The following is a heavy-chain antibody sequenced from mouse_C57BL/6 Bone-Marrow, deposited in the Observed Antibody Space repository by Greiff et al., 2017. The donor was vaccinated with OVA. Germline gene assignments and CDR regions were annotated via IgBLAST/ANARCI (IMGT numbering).Heavy chain of an antibody. CDR2: IYPRDGST. Sequence: VKLMESGPELVKPGASVKLSCKASGYTFTSYDINWVKQRPGQGLEWIGWIYPRDGSTKYNEKFKGKATLTVDTSSSTAYMELHSLTSEDSAVYVCAFAYGNSANYYAMDYWGQGTSVTVSS. CDR3: AFAYGNSANYYAMDY. V-gene: IGHV1-85*01. D-gene: IGHD2-1*01. J-gene: IGHJ4*01. CDR1: GYTFTSYD.